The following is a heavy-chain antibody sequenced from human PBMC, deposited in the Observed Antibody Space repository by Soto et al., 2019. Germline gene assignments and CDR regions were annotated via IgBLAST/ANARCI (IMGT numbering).Heavy chain of an antibody. CDR1: GGTFSSYA. Sequence: ASVKVSCKASGGTFSSYAISWVRQAPGQGLEWMGGIIPIFGTANYAQKFQGRVTITADESTSTAYMELSSLRSEDTAVSYCARDMTGAGSSSGYYGMDVWGQGTTVTVSS. CDR3: ARDMTGAGSSSGYYGMDV. CDR2: IIPIFGTA. V-gene: IGHV1-69*13. D-gene: IGHD6-6*01. J-gene: IGHJ6*02.